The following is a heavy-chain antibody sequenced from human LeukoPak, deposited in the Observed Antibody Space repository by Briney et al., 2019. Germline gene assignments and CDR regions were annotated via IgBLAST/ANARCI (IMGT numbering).Heavy chain of an antibody. J-gene: IGHJ4*02. D-gene: IGHD1-26*01. CDR1: GGSISSYY. Sequence: SETLSLTCTVSGGSISSYYWTWIRQPAGKGLEWVGRIYTSGSTSYNPSLKSRVTMSVDTSNYQFSLKLTSVIAADTAVYYCARGLSGSYYFDYWGQGTLVTVSS. CDR2: IYTSGST. CDR3: ARGLSGSYYFDY. V-gene: IGHV4-4*07.